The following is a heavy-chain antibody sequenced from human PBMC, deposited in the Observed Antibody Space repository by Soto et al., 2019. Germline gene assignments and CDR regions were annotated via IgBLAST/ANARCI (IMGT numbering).Heavy chain of an antibody. D-gene: IGHD3-22*01. V-gene: IGHV5-10-1*03. CDR2: IDPSDSQT. J-gene: IGHJ4*02. CDR1: GYSFAGYW. CDR3: ARQIYDSDSGPNFQYYFDS. Sequence: EVQLEQSGAEVKKPGESLTISCTGSGYSFAGYWITWVRQMPGKGLEWMGRIDPSDSQTYYSPSFRGHVTISAAKSITTVFLQWSSLRASDTAMYYCARQIYDSDSGPNFQYYFDSWGQGTLVTVSS.